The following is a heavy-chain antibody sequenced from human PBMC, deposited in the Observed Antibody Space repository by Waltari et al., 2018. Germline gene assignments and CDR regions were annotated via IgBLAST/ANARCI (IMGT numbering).Heavy chain of an antibody. CDR1: GGTFSSYA. V-gene: IGHV1-8*02. CDR2: MNQNRGNT. CDR3: AREYYYGSGSSFYNWFDP. D-gene: IGHD3-10*01. J-gene: IGHJ5*02. Sequence: QVQLVQSGAEVKKPGSSVKVSCKASGGTFSSYAINWVRQATGQGLEWMGWMNQNRGNTSYAQKFQGRGTMTRNTYISTAYRELSSLRSEDTAVYYCAREYYYGSGSSFYNWFDPWGQGTLVTVSS.